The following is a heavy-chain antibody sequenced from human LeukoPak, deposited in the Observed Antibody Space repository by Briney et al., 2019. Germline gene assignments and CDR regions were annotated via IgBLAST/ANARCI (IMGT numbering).Heavy chain of an antibody. J-gene: IGHJ4*02. Sequence: SETLSLTCAVYGGSFSGYYWSWIRQPPGKGPEWIGEINHSGSTNYNPSLKSRVTISVDTSKNQFSLKLSSVTAADTAVYYCARRDIIYGLNGFWGQGTLVTVSS. CDR2: INHSGST. D-gene: IGHD3-10*01. CDR3: ARRDIIYGLNGF. V-gene: IGHV4-34*01. CDR1: GGSFSGYY.